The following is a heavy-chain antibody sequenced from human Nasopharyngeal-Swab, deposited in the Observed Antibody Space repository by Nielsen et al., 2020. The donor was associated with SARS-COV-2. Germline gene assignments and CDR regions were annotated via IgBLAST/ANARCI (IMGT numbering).Heavy chain of an antibody. D-gene: IGHD5-18*01. V-gene: IGHV4-59*01. J-gene: IGHJ4*02. CDR2: IYYSGST. CDR3: ARGWIQLWTSYFDY. Sequence: WIRQPPGKGLEWIGYIYYSGSTNYNPFLKSRVTISVDTSKNQFSLKLSSVTAADTAVYYCARGWIQLWTSYFDYWGQGTLVTVSS.